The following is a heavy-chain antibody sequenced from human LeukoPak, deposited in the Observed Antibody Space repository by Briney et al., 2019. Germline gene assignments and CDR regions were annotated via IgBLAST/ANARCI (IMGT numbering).Heavy chain of an antibody. J-gene: IGHJ4*02. CDR2: IYTSGST. Sequence: PSETLSLTCTVSGGSISSGSYYWSWIRQPAGKGLEWIGRIYTSGSTNYNPSLKSRVTISVDTSKNQFSLKLSSVAAADTAVHHCARGVPHYGSWRKKYYFDYWGQGTLVTVSS. D-gene: IGHD3-10*01. V-gene: IGHV4-61*02. CDR1: GGSISSGSYY. CDR3: ARGVPHYGSWRKKYYFDY.